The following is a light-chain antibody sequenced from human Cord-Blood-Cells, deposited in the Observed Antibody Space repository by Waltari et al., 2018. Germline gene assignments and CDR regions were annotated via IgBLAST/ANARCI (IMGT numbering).Light chain of an antibody. V-gene: IGKV3-11*01. J-gene: IGKJ4*01. Sequence: EIVLTQSPATLSLSPGERATLSCRASQRVSSYLAWYQQKPGQAPRLLIYDASNRATGIPARFSVSGSGTDFTLTISSLEPEDVAVYYCQQRSNWPPLTFGGGTKVEIK. CDR2: DAS. CDR3: QQRSNWPPLT. CDR1: QRVSSY.